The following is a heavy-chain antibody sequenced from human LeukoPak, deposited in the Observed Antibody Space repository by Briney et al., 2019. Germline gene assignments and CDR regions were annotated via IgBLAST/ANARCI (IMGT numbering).Heavy chain of an antibody. CDR2: IRSKAYGGTT. V-gene: IGHV3-49*04. D-gene: IGHD3-10*01. J-gene: IGHJ4*02. Sequence: GGSLRLSCTASGFTFGDYAMSWVRQAPGKGLEWVGFIRSKAYGGTTEYAASVKGRFTISRDDSKSIAYLQMNSLKTEDTAVNYCTRDPYYYGSGSLPYYFDYWGQGTLVTVSS. CDR3: TRDPYYYGSGSLPYYFDY. CDR1: GFTFGDYA.